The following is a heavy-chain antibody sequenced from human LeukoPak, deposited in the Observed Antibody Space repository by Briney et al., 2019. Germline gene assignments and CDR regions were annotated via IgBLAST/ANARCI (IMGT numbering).Heavy chain of an antibody. CDR3: ARAVRDYLYYYYGMDV. CDR1: GFTFSSYS. Sequence: PGGSLRLSCAASGFTFSSYSMNWVRQAPGKGLEWVSSISSSSSYIYYADSVKGRFTISRDKDKNSLYLQMNSLRAEDTAVYYCARAVRDYLYYYYGMDVWGKGTTVTVSS. V-gene: IGHV3-21*01. CDR2: ISSSSSYI. D-gene: IGHD3-10*01. J-gene: IGHJ6*04.